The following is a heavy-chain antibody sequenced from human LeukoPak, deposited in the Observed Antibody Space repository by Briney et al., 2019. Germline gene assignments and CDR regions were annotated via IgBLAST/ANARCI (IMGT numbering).Heavy chain of an antibody. V-gene: IGHV3-30-3*01. Sequence: GGSLRLSCAASGFTFSSYAVHWVRQAPGKGLEWVAVISYDGSNKYYADSVKGRFTISRDNSKNTLYLQMNSLRAEDTAVYYCARRYSYGYYYYYGMDVWGQGTTVTVSS. CDR3: ARRYSYGYYYYYGMDV. CDR2: ISYDGSNK. CDR1: GFTFSSYA. J-gene: IGHJ6*02. D-gene: IGHD5-18*01.